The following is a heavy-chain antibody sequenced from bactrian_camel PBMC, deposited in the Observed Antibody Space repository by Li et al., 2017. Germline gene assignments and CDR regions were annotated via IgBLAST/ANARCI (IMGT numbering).Heavy chain of an antibody. CDR2: IGRDGIT. CDR3: ARSRFVFRGCDLSTSGYYY. D-gene: IGHD5*01. Sequence: VQLVESGGGSVQAGGSLRLSCAASVYRASTYCMGWFRQAPGKEREGVACIGRDGITMYSDSVKGRFTISKDNAMNTLYLQMDSLKPEDSAMYYCARSRFVFRGCDLSTSGYYYGGQGTQVTVS. CDR1: VYRASTYC. J-gene: IGHJ4*01. V-gene: IGHV3S68*01.